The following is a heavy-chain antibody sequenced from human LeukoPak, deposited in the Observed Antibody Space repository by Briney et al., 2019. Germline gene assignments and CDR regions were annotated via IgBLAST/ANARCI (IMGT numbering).Heavy chain of an antibody. D-gene: IGHD1-1*01. J-gene: IGHJ5*02. V-gene: IGHV1-69*13. CDR2: IIPIFGTA. CDR3: AREANWKGFDP. CDR1: GGTFISYA. Sequence: ASVKVSCKASGGTFISYAISWVRQAPGQGLEWMGGIIPIFGTANYAQKFQGRVTITADESTSTAYMELSSLRSEDTAVYYCAREANWKGFDPWGQGTLVTVSS.